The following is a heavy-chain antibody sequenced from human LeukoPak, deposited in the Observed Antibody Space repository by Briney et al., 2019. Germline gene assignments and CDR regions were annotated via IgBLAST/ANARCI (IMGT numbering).Heavy chain of an antibody. J-gene: IGHJ6*03. CDR2: ISGTGANT. Sequence: PGGSLRLSCAVSVFISSNYVMIWVRQAPGKGLEWVSAISGTGANTFYADSVKGRFTMSRDNPKNMLYLQMNSLRAEDTALYYCAKGIRQLGNYYYYMDVWGKGTTVTVSS. V-gene: IGHV3-23*01. D-gene: IGHD7-27*01. CDR1: VFISSNYV. CDR3: AKGIRQLGNYYYYMDV.